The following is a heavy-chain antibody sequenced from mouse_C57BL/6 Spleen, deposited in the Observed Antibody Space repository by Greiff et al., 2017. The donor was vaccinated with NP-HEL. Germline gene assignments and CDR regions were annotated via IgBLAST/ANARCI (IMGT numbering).Heavy chain of an antibody. V-gene: IGHV1-64*01. CDR2: VHPNSGST. CDR3: AREGFTTVVAPYYFDY. CDR1: GYTFTSYW. J-gene: IGHJ2*01. D-gene: IGHD1-1*01. Sequence: VKLQQPGAELVKPGASVKLSCKASGYTFTSYWMHWVKQRPGQGLEWIGMVHPNSGSTNYNEKFKSKATLTVDKSSSTAYMQLSSLTSEDSAVYYCAREGFTTVVAPYYFDYWGQGTTLTVSS.